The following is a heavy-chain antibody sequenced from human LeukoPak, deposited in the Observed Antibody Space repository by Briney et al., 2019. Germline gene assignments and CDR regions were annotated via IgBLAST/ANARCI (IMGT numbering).Heavy chain of an antibody. CDR1: GGSISSYY. CDR3: ARDRGIQLFDY. V-gene: IGHV4-59*01. D-gene: IGHD5-18*01. Sequence: PSETLSLTCTVSGGSISSYYWSWIRQPPGKGLEWIGYIYYSGSTNYNPSLKSRVTISVDTSKNQFSLKLSSVTAADTAVYYCARDRGIQLFDYWGQGTLVTVSP. CDR2: IYYSGST. J-gene: IGHJ4*02.